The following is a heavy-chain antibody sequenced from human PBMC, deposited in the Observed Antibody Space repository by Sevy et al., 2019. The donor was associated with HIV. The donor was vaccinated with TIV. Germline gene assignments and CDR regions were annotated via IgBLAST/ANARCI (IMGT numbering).Heavy chain of an antibody. J-gene: IGHJ4*02. V-gene: IGHV3-48*02. Sequence: GGSLRLSCAASGFTFNSYSMNWVRQAPGKGLEWISYISSSSGTIYYADSLKGRFTISRDNAKNSLYLQMNSLRDEDTAVYYGARENCSGGTCYLEFDSWGQGALVTVSS. D-gene: IGHD2-15*01. CDR2: ISSSSGTI. CDR3: ARENCSGGTCYLEFDS. CDR1: GFTFNSYS.